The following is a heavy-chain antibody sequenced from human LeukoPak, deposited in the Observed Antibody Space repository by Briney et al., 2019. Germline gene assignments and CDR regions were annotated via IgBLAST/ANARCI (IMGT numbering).Heavy chain of an antibody. V-gene: IGHV3-7*01. CDR3: ARDSDVPFDY. CDR2: IKQDGSEK. J-gene: IGHJ4*02. D-gene: IGHD3-16*01. CDR1: GLTFSSYW. Sequence: GGPLRLSCAASGLTFSSYWMNWVRQAPGKGLEWVANIKQDGSEKYYVDSVKGRFTISRDNAKNSLYLQMNSLRVEDTAVYYCARDSDVPFDYWGQGTLVTVSS.